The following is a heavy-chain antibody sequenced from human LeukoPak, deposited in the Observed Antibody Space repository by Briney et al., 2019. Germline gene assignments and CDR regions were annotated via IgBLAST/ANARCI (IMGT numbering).Heavy chain of an antibody. D-gene: IGHD3-22*01. V-gene: IGHV3-33*06. Sequence: GGSLRLSCAASGFTFSSYGMHWVRQAPGKGLEWVAVIWYDGSNKYYADSVKGRFTISRDNSKNTLYLQMNSLRAEDTAVYYCAKSSYYDSSGYYSTPFDYWGQGTLVTVSS. CDR1: GFTFSSYG. CDR2: IWYDGSNK. CDR3: AKSSYYDSSGYYSTPFDY. J-gene: IGHJ4*02.